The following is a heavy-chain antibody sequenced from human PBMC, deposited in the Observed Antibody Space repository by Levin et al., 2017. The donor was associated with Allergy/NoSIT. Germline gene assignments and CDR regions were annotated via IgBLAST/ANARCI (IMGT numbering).Heavy chain of an antibody. J-gene: IGHJ6*02. CDR2: IWYDGSNK. Sequence: LSLTCAASGFTFSSSGMHWVRQAPGKGLEWVAVIWYDGSNKYYADSVKGRFTISRDNSKNTLYLQMNSLRAEDTAVYYCARDTDIVVVPAAYYGMDVWGQGTTVTVSS. D-gene: IGHD2-2*01. CDR3: ARDTDIVVVPAAYYGMDV. CDR1: GFTFSSSG. V-gene: IGHV3-33*01.